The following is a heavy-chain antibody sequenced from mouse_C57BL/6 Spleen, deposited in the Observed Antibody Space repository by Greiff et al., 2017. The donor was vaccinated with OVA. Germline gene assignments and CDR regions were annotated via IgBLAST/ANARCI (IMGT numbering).Heavy chain of an antibody. V-gene: IGHV1-50*01. CDR1: GYTFTSYW. CDR3: ANWEGFDY. D-gene: IGHD4-1*01. CDR2: IDPSDSYT. J-gene: IGHJ2*01. Sequence: QVQLQQPGAELVKPGASVKLSCKASGYTFTSYWMQWVKQRPGQGLEWIGEIDPSDSYTNYNQKFKGKATLTVDTSSSTAYMQLSSLTSEDSAVYYCANWEGFDYWGKGTTLTVSS.